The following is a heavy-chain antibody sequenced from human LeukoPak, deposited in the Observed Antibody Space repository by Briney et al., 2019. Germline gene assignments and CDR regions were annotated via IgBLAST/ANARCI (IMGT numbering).Heavy chain of an antibody. CDR3: AKDAYDYDSRCPDY. Sequence: GGSLRLSCAASGFTFSSFGMHWVRQAPGKGLEWVAVISYAGCNIFYADSVKGRFTISRDNSKKTVYLQMNSLRAEDTAVYYCAKDAYDYDSRCPDYWGQGTLVTVSS. CDR1: GFTFSSFG. CDR2: ISYAGCNI. J-gene: IGHJ4*02. V-gene: IGHV3-30*18. D-gene: IGHD3-22*01.